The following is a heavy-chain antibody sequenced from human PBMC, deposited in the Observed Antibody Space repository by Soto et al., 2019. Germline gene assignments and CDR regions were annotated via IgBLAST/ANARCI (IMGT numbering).Heavy chain of an antibody. CDR3: ARAGSNYVKGMDV. V-gene: IGHV1-69*13. Sequence: GASVKVPCKASGGTFSSYAISWVRQAPGQGLEWMGGIIPIFGTANYAQKFQGRVTITADESTSTAYMELSSLRSEDTAVYYCARAGSNYVKGMDVWGQGTTVTVSS. J-gene: IGHJ6*02. CDR1: GGTFSSYA. D-gene: IGHD4-4*01. CDR2: IIPIFGTA.